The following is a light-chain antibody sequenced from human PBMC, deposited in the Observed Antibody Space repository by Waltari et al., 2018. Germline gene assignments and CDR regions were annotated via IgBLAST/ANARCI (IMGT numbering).Light chain of an antibody. CDR1: QSVSSY. CDR3: QQRSNWPPVST. CDR2: DAS. Sequence: EIVLTQSPATLSLSPGERAPLPRRASQSVSSYLAWYQQKPGQAPRLLIYDASNRATGIPARFSGSGSGTDFTLTISSLEPEDFAVYYCQQRSNWPPVSTFGPGTKVDIK. J-gene: IGKJ3*01. V-gene: IGKV3-11*01.